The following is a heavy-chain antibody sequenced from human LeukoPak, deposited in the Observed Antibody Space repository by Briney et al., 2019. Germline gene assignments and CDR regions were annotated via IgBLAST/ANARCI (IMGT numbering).Heavy chain of an antibody. Sequence: ASETLSLTCTVSGGSISSYYWSWIRQPPGKGLEWIGYIYYSGSTNYNPSLKSRVTISVDTSKNQFSLKLSSVTAADTAVYYCARSEDGYYYDSSGFDYWGQGTLVTVSS. CDR3: ARSEDGYYYDSSGFDY. D-gene: IGHD3-22*01. J-gene: IGHJ4*02. V-gene: IGHV4-59*08. CDR2: IYYSGST. CDR1: GGSISSYY.